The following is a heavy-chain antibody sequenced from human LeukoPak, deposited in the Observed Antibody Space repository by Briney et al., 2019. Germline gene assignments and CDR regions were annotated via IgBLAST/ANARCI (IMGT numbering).Heavy chain of an antibody. CDR2: ISATGIST. J-gene: IGHJ4*02. Sequence: PGGSLRLSCAASGFTFSSYGMSWVRQAPGKGLEWVSSISATGISTYYADSVEGRFTISRDNSKRTLYLQMNSLRAEDTAVYYCAKASSAGGSSSWHYWGQGTLVTVSS. D-gene: IGHD6-13*01. V-gene: IGHV3-23*01. CDR3: AKASSAGGSSSWHY. CDR1: GFTFSSYG.